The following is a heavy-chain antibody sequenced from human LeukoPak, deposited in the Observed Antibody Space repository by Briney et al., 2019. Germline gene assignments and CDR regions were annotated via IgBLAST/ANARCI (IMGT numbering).Heavy chain of an antibody. D-gene: IGHD4-11*01. V-gene: IGHV4-39*07. CDR2: IYYSGST. CDR3: ARETVTTFEVCDY. J-gene: IGHJ4*02. Sequence: PSETLSLTCTVSGGSISSSSYYWGWIRQPPGKGLEWIGSIYYSGSTYYNPSLKSRVTISVDTSKNQFSLKLSSVTAADTAVYYCARETVTTFEVCDYWGQGTLVTVSS. CDR1: GGSISSSSYY.